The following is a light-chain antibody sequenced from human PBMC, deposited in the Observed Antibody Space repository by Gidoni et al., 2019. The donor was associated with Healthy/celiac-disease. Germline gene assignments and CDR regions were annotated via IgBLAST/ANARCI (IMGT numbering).Light chain of an antibody. J-gene: IGKJ2*01. CDR2: KAA. CDR3: QQYNSYSPNT. Sequence: DIQMTQSPSTLSASVGDRVTIIFRASQSISSWLHWYQQKPGKDPKLLIYKAASLESGVPSRFSGSGSGTEFTLTISSLQPDDFATYYCQQYNSYSPNTFGQGTKLEIK. CDR1: QSISSW. V-gene: IGKV1-5*03.